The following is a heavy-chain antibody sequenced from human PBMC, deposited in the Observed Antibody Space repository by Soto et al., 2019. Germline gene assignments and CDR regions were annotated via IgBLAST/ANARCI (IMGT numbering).Heavy chain of an antibody. D-gene: IGHD2-15*01. CDR3: ARRGGFDY. CDR2: ISRGGNTR. CDR1: GFTFSDYT. Sequence: EVQLVESGGGLVQPGGSLRLSCAASGFTFSDYTMNWVRQAPGKGLEWVSYISRGGNTRYYADSVKGRFSISRDNDKNSRYLQMNSLRDEDTAIYYCARRGGFDYWGQGTLVSVSS. V-gene: IGHV3-48*02. J-gene: IGHJ4*02.